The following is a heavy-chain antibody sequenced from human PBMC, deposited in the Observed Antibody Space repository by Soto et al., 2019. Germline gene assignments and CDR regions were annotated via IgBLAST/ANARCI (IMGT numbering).Heavy chain of an antibody. Sequence: PSETLSLTCTVSGGSISSYYWSWIRQPPGKGLEWIGYIYYSGSTNYNPSLKSRVTISVDTSKNQFSLKLSSVTAADTAVYYCARDEQWLVHGYWGQGTLVTVSS. CDR2: IYYSGST. CDR3: ARDEQWLVHGY. J-gene: IGHJ4*02. D-gene: IGHD6-19*01. V-gene: IGHV4-59*01. CDR1: GGSISSYY.